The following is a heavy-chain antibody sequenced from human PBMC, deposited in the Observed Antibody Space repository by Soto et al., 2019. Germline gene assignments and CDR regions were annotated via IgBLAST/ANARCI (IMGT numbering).Heavy chain of an antibody. V-gene: IGHV4-31*03. CDR2: IYYSGST. Sequence: SETLSLTCTVSGGSISSGGYYWSWIRQHPGKGLERIGYIYYSGSTYYNPSLKSRVTISVDTSKNQFSLKLSSVTAADTAVYYCARAQYYDFWSGYYTRTTYAFDIWGQGTMVTVSS. J-gene: IGHJ3*02. D-gene: IGHD3-3*01. CDR3: ARAQYYDFWSGYYTRTTYAFDI. CDR1: GGSISSGGYY.